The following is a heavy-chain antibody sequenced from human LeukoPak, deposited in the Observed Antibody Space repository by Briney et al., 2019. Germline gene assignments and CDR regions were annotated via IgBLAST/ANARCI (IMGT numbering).Heavy chain of an antibody. CDR3: AGARGGITMIVIDAFDI. CDR2: ISYDGSNK. D-gene: IGHD3-22*01. J-gene: IGHJ3*02. V-gene: IGHV3-30*19. Sequence: GGSLRLSCAASGFTFSSYGMHWVRQAPGKGLEWVAVISYDGSNKYYADSVKGRFTISRDNSKNTLYLQMNSLRAEDTAVYYCAGARGGITMIVIDAFDIWGQGTMVTVSS. CDR1: GFTFSSYG.